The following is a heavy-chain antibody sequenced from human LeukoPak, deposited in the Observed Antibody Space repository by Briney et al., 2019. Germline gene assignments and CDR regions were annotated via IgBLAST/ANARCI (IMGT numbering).Heavy chain of an antibody. V-gene: IGHV4-34*01. D-gene: IGHD4-11*01. Sequence: KTSETLSLTCAVYGGSFSGYCWSWIRQPPGKGLEWIGEINHSGSTNYNPSLKSRVTISVDTSKNQFSLKLSSVTAADTAVYYCARVSPTVTTYRYFDYWGQGTLVTVSS. CDR3: ARVSPTVTTYRYFDY. CDR1: GGSFSGYC. CDR2: INHSGST. J-gene: IGHJ4*02.